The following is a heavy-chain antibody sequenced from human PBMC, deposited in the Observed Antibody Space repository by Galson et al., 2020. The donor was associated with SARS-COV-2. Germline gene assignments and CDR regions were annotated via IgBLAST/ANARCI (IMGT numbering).Heavy chain of an antibody. V-gene: IGHV4-59*13. J-gene: IGHJ4*02. CDR3: AGSSGYYSPGIVDY. D-gene: IGHD3-22*01. Sequence: SEPLSLTCTVSGGTISSYYWSWIRQPPGKALEWIGYIYYSGSTNYNPSLQSRVTISVDTSKHQFSLKLSSVTAADTAVYYCAGSSGYYSPGIVDYGGQGSLVTVSS. CDR1: GGTISSYY. CDR2: IYYSGST.